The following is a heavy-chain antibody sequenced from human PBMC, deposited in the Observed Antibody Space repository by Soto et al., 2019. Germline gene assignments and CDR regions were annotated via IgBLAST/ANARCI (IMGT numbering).Heavy chain of an antibody. CDR3: AKGVIFWSGYRFFDN. Sequence: ASVKVSCKVSGYTLTELSMHWVRQAPGKGLEWMGGFDPEDGETIYAQKFQGRVTMTEDTSTDTAYMELSSLRSEDTAVYYCAKGVIFWSGYRFFDNWGQGTLVTVYS. CDR1: GYTLTELS. V-gene: IGHV1-24*01. CDR2: FDPEDGET. D-gene: IGHD3-3*01. J-gene: IGHJ4*02.